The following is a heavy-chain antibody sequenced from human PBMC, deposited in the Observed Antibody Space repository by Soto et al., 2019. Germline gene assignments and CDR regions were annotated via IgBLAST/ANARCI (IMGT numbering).Heavy chain of an antibody. CDR3: ARHWSLQS. Sequence: QVQLVESGGGVVQPGTSLRLSCVASGFTFSSYAMQWVRQAPGKGLEWVAAISPDGDNTVYADSVKGRFTISRDNSKDTVFLDMDSLRDDDTALYYCARHWSLQSWGQGTLVTVSS. V-gene: IGHV3-30-3*01. J-gene: IGHJ4*02. D-gene: IGHD1-1*01. CDR1: GFTFSSYA. CDR2: ISPDGDNT.